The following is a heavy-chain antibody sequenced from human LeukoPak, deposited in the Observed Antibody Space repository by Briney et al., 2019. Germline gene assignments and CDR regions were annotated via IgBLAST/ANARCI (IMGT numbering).Heavy chain of an antibody. CDR2: MNPNSGNT. Sequence: SVKVSCKASGYTFTSYDINWVRQATGQGLEWMGWMNPNSGNTGYAQKFQGRVTMTRNTSISTAYMELSSLRSEDTAVYYCARGGGSGWYRAYYYYGLDVWGQGTTVTVSS. D-gene: IGHD6-19*01. CDR1: GYTFTSYD. CDR3: ARGGGSGWYRAYYYYGLDV. J-gene: IGHJ6*02. V-gene: IGHV1-8*01.